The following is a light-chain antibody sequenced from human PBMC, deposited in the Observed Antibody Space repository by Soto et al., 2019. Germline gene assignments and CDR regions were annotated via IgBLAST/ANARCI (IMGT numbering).Light chain of an antibody. V-gene: IGKV1-39*01. Sequence: DIQMNKSPAFLSASMGDRVTITCRASQTISSFLYWYQQRPGKAPKLLIYATSNLHSGVPSRFSGAGSGTDFTLTINSLQPEDFATYYCQQSYITPYTFCHVTNVDI. CDR2: ATS. CDR1: QTISSF. J-gene: IGKJ3*01. CDR3: QQSYITPYT.